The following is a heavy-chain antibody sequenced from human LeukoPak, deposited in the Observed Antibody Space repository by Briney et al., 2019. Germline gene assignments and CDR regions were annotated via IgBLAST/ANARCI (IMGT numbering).Heavy chain of an antibody. CDR3: ARNYYYDSSGYLEY. J-gene: IGHJ4*02. D-gene: IGHD3-22*01. CDR2: IIPILGIA. V-gene: IGHV1-69*04. CDR1: GGTFISYA. Sequence: ASVKVSCKASGGTFISYAISWVRQAPGQGLEWMGRIIPILGIANYAQKFQGRVTITADKSTSTAYMELSSLRSEDTAVYYCARNYYYDSSGYLEYWGQGTLVTVSS.